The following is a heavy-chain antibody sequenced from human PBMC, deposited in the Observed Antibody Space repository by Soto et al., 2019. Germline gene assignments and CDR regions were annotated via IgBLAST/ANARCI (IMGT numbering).Heavy chain of an antibody. CDR2: VSFDGSNE. V-gene: IGHV3-30-3*01. J-gene: IGHJ6*02. CDR1: GFNFSDYV. D-gene: IGHD3-22*01. CDR3: AREGYYDSRGYPYGIDV. Sequence: GGSLRLSCAASGFNFSDYVVHWVRQAPGRGLEWMAFVSFDGSNEYYADFVKGRFTISRDNSKNMVYLQLNSLRADDTAVYSCAREGYYDSRGYPYGIDVWGQGTTVTVS.